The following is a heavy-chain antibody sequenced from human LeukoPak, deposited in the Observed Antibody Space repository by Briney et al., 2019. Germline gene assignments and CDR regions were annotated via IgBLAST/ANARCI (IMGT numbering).Heavy chain of an antibody. V-gene: IGHV1-18*04. Sequence: ASVKVSCKASGYTFTGYYMHWVRQAPGQGLEWMGWISAYNGNTNYAQKLQGRVTMTTDTSTSTAYMELRSLRSDDTAVYYCARTYDSSGYAFFGDYWGQGTLVTVSS. CDR3: ARTYDSSGYAFFGDY. CDR1: GYTFTGYY. J-gene: IGHJ4*02. D-gene: IGHD3-22*01. CDR2: ISAYNGNT.